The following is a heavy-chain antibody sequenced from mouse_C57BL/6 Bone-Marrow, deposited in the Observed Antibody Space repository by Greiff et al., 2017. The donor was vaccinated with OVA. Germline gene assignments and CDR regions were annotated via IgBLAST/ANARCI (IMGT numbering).Heavy chain of an antibody. Sequence: VQLQQSGAELARPGASVKLSCTASGYTFTSYGIHWVKQRPGQGLEWIGEIYPRSGNTYYNEKFKGKATLTADNSSSTAYMELRSLTSADAAVYCCARGGDGNDLLTFAYWGQGTLVTVSA. CDR2: IYPRSGNT. D-gene: IGHD1-1*01. CDR3: ARGGDGNDLLTFAY. J-gene: IGHJ3*01. V-gene: IGHV1-81*01. CDR1: GYTFTSYG.